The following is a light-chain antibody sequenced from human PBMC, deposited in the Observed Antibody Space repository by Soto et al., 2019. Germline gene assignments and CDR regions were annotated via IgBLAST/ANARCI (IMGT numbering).Light chain of an antibody. CDR2: GAS. CDR3: LQDYNYPRT. CDR1: QSVSSSY. J-gene: IGKJ1*01. V-gene: IGKV3D-7*01. Sequence: EIVMTQSPATLSLSPWERSTLSCGASQSVSSSYLAWYQQKPGQAPRLLIYGASSRATGIPDRFSGSGSGTDFTLTISSLQPEDFATYYCLQDYNYPRTFGQGTKVDIK.